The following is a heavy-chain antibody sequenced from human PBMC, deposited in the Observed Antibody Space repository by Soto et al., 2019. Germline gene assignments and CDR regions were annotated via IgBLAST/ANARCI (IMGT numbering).Heavy chain of an antibody. J-gene: IGHJ6*02. CDR2: INHSGST. Sequence: PSETLYLTCAVYGGSFSGYYWSWIRQPPGKGLEWIGEINHSGSTNYNPSLKSRVTISVDTSKNQFSLKLSSVTAADTAVYYCARGDYYGSGSYYSYYYYGMDVWGQGTTVTVS. CDR1: GGSFSGYY. D-gene: IGHD3-10*01. CDR3: ARGDYYGSGSYYSYYYYGMDV. V-gene: IGHV4-34*01.